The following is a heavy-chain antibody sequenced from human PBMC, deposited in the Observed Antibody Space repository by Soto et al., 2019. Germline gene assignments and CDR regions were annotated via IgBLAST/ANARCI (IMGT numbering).Heavy chain of an antibody. CDR3: AREVTGALYYYYYMDV. CDR2: MNPNSGNT. Sequence: ASVKVSCKASGYTFTSYDINWVRQATGQGLEWMGWMNPNSGNTGYAQKFQGRVTMTRNTSIITAYMELSSLRSEDTAVYYCAREVTGALYYYYYMDVWGKGTTVTVSS. D-gene: IGHD2-21*02. V-gene: IGHV1-8*01. J-gene: IGHJ6*03. CDR1: GYTFTSYD.